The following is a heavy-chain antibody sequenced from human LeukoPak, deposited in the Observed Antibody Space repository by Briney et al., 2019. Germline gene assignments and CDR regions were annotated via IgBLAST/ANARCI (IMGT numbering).Heavy chain of an antibody. D-gene: IGHD4-17*01. Sequence: ASVKVSCKASGYTFTGYFIHWVRQAPGQGLEWMGWINPNSGGTNYAQKFQGRVTMTRDTSISTAYMELSRLRSDDTAVYYCARVPGLRGYFDYWGQGTLVTVSS. CDR1: GYTFTGYF. CDR2: INPNSGGT. V-gene: IGHV1-2*02. CDR3: ARVPGLRGYFDY. J-gene: IGHJ4*02.